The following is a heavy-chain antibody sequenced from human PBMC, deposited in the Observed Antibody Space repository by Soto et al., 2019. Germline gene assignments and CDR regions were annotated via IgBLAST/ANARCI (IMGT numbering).Heavy chain of an antibody. CDR2: IVVGSGNT. Sequence: SVKVSCKASGFTFTSSAVQWVRQARGQRLEWIGWIVVGSGNTNYAQKFQERVTMTEDISTNTAYMELSSLRSEDTAVYYCATDPCPLLNCKTTCENCLDPWGQGTLVTVSS. J-gene: IGHJ5*02. V-gene: IGHV1-58*01. CDR1: GFTFTSSA. D-gene: IGHD4-17*01. CDR3: ATDPCPLLNCKTTCENCLDP.